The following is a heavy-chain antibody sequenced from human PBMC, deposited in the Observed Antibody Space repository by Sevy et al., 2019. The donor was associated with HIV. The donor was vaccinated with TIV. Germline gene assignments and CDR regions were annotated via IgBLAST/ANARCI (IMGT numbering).Heavy chain of an antibody. V-gene: IGHV4-59*08. CDR2: IYYNGHI. D-gene: IGHD3-3*02. CDR1: GGSITSLY. Sequence: SETLSLTCTVSGGSITSLYCNWIRQPPGKGLEWIANIYYNGHINYNPSLKSRVTLSLDTSKNQFSLRLSSVTAADTAMYYCAGENARGRGYSWGQGTLVTVSS. J-gene: IGHJ4*02. CDR3: AGENARGRGYS.